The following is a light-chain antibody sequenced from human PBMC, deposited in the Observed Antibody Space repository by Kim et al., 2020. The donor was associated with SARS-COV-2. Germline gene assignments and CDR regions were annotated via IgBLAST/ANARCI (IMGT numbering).Light chain of an antibody. V-gene: IGLV4-69*01. CDR3: QNWGTDIYVI. CDR1: SGRSTYA. Sequence: VRVTCTLSSGRSTYATDRHHQQPEKGTRYLMKINSDGSHNKGDGFPDRFSGSSSGAERYLTISSLQSEDEADYNCQNWGTDIYVIFGGGTQLTVL. J-gene: IGLJ2*01. CDR2: INSDGSH.